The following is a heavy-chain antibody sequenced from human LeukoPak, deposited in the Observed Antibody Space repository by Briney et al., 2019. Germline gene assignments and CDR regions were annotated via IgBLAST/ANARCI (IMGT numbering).Heavy chain of an antibody. D-gene: IGHD6-19*01. Sequence: SETLSLTCTVSGGSISSYYWSWIRQPPGKGLEWIGDIYYSGSNNYNPSLKSRVTISVDTSKNQSSLKLSSVTAADTAVYYCARGEGRSGWYFSVYWGQGTLVTVSS. V-gene: IGHV4-59*01. CDR1: GGSISSYY. J-gene: IGHJ4*02. CDR3: ARGEGRSGWYFSVY. CDR2: IYYSGSN.